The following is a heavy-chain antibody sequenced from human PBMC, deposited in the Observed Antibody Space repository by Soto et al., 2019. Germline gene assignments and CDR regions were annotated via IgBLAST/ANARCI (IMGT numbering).Heavy chain of an antibody. V-gene: IGHV3-66*01. CDR2: IYNDDNT. J-gene: IGHJ6*03. CDR1: GFTVISNY. D-gene: IGHD4-17*01. CDR3: ARDPTAYGDNYHYYYYMDV. Sequence: EVQVVESGGGLVQPGGSLRLSCAASGFTVISNYMSWVRQAPGKGLEWVSAIYNDDNTYYADSVKDRFTISRDYSKNTLYLQMNTLRAEDTAVYYCARDPTAYGDNYHYYYYMDVWGKGTTVTVSS.